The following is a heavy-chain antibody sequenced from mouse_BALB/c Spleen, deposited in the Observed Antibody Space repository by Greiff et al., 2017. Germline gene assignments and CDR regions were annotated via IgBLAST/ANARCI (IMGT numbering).Heavy chain of an antibody. J-gene: IGHJ2*01. CDR3: TSMGDYAGY. CDR2: IDPSDSYT. CDR1: GYTFTSYW. V-gene: IGHV1S127*01. D-gene: IGHD2-4*01. Sequence: QVQLQQPGAELVKPGASVKMSCKASGYTFTSYWMHWVKQRPGQGLEWIGTIDPSDSYTSYNQKFKGKDTLTVDTSSSTAYIQLSSLTSEDSAVSYCTSMGDYAGYWG.